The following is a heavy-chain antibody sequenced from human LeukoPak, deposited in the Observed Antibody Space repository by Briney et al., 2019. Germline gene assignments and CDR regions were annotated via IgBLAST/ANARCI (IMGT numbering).Heavy chain of an antibody. D-gene: IGHD3-16*01. V-gene: IGHV3-53*01. Sequence: GGSLRLSCAASGFAVSSNYMNWVRQAPGKGLEWVSVIYSDGSTYYADSVKGRFTISRDNSKNTLYLQMNSLRAEDTAVYYCARVIGGSFDYWGQGTLVTVSS. CDR1: GFAVSSNY. CDR3: ARVIGGSFDY. CDR2: IYSDGST. J-gene: IGHJ4*02.